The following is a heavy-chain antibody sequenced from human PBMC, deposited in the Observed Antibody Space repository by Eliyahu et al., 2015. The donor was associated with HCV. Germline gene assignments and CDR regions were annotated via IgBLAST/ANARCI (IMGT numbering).Heavy chain of an antibody. CDR1: GFIFRNYD. D-gene: IGHD3-10*01. CDR3: VKAPFGAQYYFXH. Sequence: QVQLVESGGGVVQPGRSLRLSCAASGFIFRNYDIHWVRQAPGKGLEWVGVVXYDGTKAYYSDSVKGRFSISRDNSNNTLYLQMNSLRNDDTATYYCVKAPFGAQYYFXHWGQGTLVTVSS. CDR2: VXYDGTKA. V-gene: IGHV3-30*18. J-gene: IGHJ4*02.